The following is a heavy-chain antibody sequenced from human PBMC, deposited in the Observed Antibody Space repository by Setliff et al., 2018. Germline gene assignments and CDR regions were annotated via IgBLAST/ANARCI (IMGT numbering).Heavy chain of an antibody. J-gene: IGHJ4*02. CDR1: GGSISSNNFY. CDR3: ARDSVNLRKWDF. CDR2: ISYSGST. Sequence: SETLSLTCTVSGGSISSNNFYWGWIRQPPGKGLEWIGTISYSGSTYYNPSLKSRVTISVDPSKSQFSLKLSSVTAADTALYYCARDSVNLRKWDFWGQGTLVTVSS. D-gene: IGHD1-26*01. V-gene: IGHV4-39*07.